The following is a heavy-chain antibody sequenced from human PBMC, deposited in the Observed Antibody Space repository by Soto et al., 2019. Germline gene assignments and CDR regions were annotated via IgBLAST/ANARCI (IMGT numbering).Heavy chain of an antibody. CDR2: ISAYNGNT. CDR1: GYTFTSYG. CDR3: ATGYSGSGWYGSLLRVRGDYYNGMDV. D-gene: IGHD6-19*01. Sequence: QVQLVQSGAEVKKPGASVKVSCKASGYTFTSYGISWVRQAPGQGLEWMGWISAYNGNTNYAQKLQGRVTMTTDTSMSTAYMELRSLRSDDTVVYYCATGYSGSGWYGSLLRVRGDYYNGMDVWGQGTTVTVSS. V-gene: IGHV1-18*04. J-gene: IGHJ6*02.